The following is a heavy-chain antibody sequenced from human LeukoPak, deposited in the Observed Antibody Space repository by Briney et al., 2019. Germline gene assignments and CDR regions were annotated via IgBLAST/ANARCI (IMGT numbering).Heavy chain of an antibody. CDR3: ARRSEQWLATGAFDI. V-gene: IGHV4-39*01. Sequence: SETLSLTCTVSGGSISSSSYYWGWIRQPPGKGLEWIGSIYYSGSTYYNPSLRSRATISVDTSKNQFSLKLSSVTAADTAVYYCARRSEQWLATGAFDIWGQGTMVTVSS. CDR1: GGSISSSSYY. CDR2: IYYSGST. J-gene: IGHJ3*02. D-gene: IGHD6-19*01.